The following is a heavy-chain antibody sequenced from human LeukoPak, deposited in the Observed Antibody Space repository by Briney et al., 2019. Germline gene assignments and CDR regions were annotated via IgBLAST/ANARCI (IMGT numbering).Heavy chain of an antibody. J-gene: IGHJ4*02. CDR3: ARESYSGYEGFDY. CDR1: GFTFSSYG. V-gene: IGHV3-33*01. CDR2: IWYDGSNK. Sequence: GGSLRLSCAAPGFTFSSYGMHWVRQAPGKGLEWVAVIWYDGSNKYYADSVRGRFTISRDNSKNTLYLQMNSLRAEDTAVYYCARESYSGYEGFDYWGQGTLVTVSS. D-gene: IGHD5-12*01.